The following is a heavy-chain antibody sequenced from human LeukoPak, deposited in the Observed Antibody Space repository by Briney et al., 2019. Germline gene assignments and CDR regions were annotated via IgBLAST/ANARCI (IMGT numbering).Heavy chain of an antibody. CDR2: IIPIFGTA. Sequence: ASVKVSCKASGGTFSSYAISWVRQAPGQGLEWMGGIIPIFGTANYAQKFQGRVTITTDESTSTAYMELSSLRSEDTAVYYCARGDLMYYYDSSGYSYWGQGTLVTVSS. CDR3: ARGDLMYYYDSSGYSY. J-gene: IGHJ4*02. CDR1: GGTFSSYA. D-gene: IGHD3-22*01. V-gene: IGHV1-69*05.